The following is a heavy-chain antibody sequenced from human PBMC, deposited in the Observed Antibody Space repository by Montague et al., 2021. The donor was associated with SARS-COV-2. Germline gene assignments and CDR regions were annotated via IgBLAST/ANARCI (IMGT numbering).Heavy chain of an antibody. CDR2: ISSSSSYI. V-gene: IGHV3-21*01. CDR3: ARSPSYYYDSSGCFDY. J-gene: IGHJ4*02. CDR1: GFTFSSYS. Sequence: SLRLSCAASGFTFSSYSMNWVCQAPGKGLEWVSSISSSSSYIYYADSVKGRFTISRDNAKNSLYLQMNSLRAEDTAVYYCARSPSYYYDSSGCFDYWGQGTLVTVSS. D-gene: IGHD3-22*01.